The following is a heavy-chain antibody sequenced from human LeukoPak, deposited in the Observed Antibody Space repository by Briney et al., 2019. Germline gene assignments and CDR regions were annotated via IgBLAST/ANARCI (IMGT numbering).Heavy chain of an antibody. CDR2: IHKNAIT. V-gene: IGHV3-66*03. D-gene: IGHD3-9*01. CDR1: EFTVSSNY. CDR3: ARDGYFGSDSVTGAGALGDYYMDV. J-gene: IGHJ6*03. Sequence: GGSLRLSCAASEFTVSSNYMTWVRQAPGKGLEWVAVIHKNAITYYADTVKGRFTISRDNSKNTLYLQMNSLRAEDTALYYCARDGYFGSDSVTGAGALGDYYMDVWGKGTTVTVSS.